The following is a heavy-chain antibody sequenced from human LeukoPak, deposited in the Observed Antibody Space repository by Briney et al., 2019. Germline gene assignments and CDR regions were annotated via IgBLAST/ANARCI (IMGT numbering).Heavy chain of an antibody. CDR1: GFTFSSYS. D-gene: IGHD3-22*01. CDR2: ISSSSSYI. J-gene: IGHJ3*02. Sequence: GGSLRLSCAASGFTFSSYSMNWVRQAPGKGLEWVSSISSSSSYIYYEDSVKGRFTISRDNAKNSLYLQMNSLRAEDTAVYYCARDQGYYDSSGPGDAFDIWGQGTMVTVSS. V-gene: IGHV3-21*01. CDR3: ARDQGYYDSSGPGDAFDI.